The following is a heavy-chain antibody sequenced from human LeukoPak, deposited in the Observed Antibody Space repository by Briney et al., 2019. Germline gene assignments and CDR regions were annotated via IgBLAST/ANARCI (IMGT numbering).Heavy chain of an antibody. CDR1: GGSLRGYY. J-gene: IGHJ4*02. D-gene: IGHD4-23*01. Sequence: PPETPSLTPAVSGGSLRGYYWRWSPHPPRKGLGWIGEINHRRSTNYNPSLKSRVTISVDTFKNQFSLGPRSGTAANAGVYYCARGETTVVTRFLEVFDYWGQGTLVTVSS. CDR3: ARGETTVVTRFLEVFDY. CDR2: INHRRST. V-gene: IGHV4-34*01.